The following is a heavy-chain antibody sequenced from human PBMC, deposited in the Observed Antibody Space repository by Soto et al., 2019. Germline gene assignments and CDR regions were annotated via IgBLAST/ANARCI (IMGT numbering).Heavy chain of an antibody. CDR2: INHSGST. J-gene: IGHJ3*02. Sequence: SETLSLTCAVYGGSFSGYYWSWIRQPPGKGLEWIGEINHSGSTNYNPSLKSRVTISVDTSKNQFSLKLSSVTAADTAVYYCARMGELRYFDWLHAFDIWGQGTMVTVSS. V-gene: IGHV4-34*01. CDR1: GGSFSGYY. CDR3: ARMGELRYFDWLHAFDI. D-gene: IGHD3-9*01.